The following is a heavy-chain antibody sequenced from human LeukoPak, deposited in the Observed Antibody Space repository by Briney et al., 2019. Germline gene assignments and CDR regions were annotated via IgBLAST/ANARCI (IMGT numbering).Heavy chain of an antibody. Sequence: ASVKVSCKASGYTFTNYVMYWVRQAPGLRLEWMGWINAGNGDTKYSQKFQGRVTITRDTSATTAYMELSSLRSEDTAVYYCARDPIQQLGGPGWFDPWGQGTLVTVSS. CDR1: GYTFTNYV. V-gene: IGHV1-3*01. CDR3: ARDPIQQLGGPGWFDP. D-gene: IGHD6-13*01. J-gene: IGHJ5*02. CDR2: INAGNGDT.